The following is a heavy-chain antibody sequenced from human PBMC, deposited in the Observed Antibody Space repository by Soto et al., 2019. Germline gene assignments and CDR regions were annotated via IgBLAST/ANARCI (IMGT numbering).Heavy chain of an antibody. Sequence: PGGSLRLSCAASGFTFSSYSMNWVRQAPGKGLEWVSYISSSSSTIYYADSVKGRFTISRDNAKNSLYLQMNSLRDEDTAVYYCARGVHVLYYYYGMDVWGQGTTVTVSS. CDR1: GFTFSSYS. J-gene: IGHJ6*02. CDR2: ISSSSSTI. CDR3: ARGVHVLYYYYGMDV. D-gene: IGHD2-8*01. V-gene: IGHV3-48*02.